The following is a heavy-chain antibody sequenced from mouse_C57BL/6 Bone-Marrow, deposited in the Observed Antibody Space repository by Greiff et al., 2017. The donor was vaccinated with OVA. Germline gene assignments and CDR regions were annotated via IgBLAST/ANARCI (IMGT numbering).Heavy chain of an antibody. Sequence: QVQLQQPGAELVRPGSSVKLSCKASGYTFTSYWMHWVKQRPIQGLEWIGNIDPSDSGTHYNQKFKDKATLTVDKSSSTAYMQLSSLTSEDSAVYFCARFWGHWYFDVWGTGTTVTVSS. CDR1: GYTFTSYW. CDR3: ARFWGHWYFDV. V-gene: IGHV1-52*01. J-gene: IGHJ1*03. CDR2: IDPSDSGT.